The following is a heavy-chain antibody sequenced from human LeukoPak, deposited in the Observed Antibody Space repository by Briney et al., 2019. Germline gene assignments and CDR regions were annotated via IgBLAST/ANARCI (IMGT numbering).Heavy chain of an antibody. J-gene: IGHJ6*03. CDR3: ARLGYSYGLHNYYMDV. CDR2: ISSSSSTI. D-gene: IGHD5-18*01. Sequence: PGGSLRLSCAAAGFTFSSYSMNWVRQAPGKGLEWVSYISSSSSTIYYADSVKGRFTISRDNAKNSLYLQMNNLRAEDTAVYYCARLGYSYGLHNYYMDVSGKGTTVTVSS. CDR1: GFTFSSYS. V-gene: IGHV3-48*01.